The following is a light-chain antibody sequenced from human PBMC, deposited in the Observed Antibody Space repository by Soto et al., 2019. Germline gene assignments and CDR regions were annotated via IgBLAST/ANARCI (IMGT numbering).Light chain of an antibody. Sequence: QSVLTQPPSASGTPGQRVTISCSGSTSNIGRNTVNWYQQLPGTAPKVLIYSNIQRHSGVPDRFSGSKSGTSASLAICVLQSEYEADYYCAALDDSLHVYVCGAGTKLTVL. V-gene: IGLV1-44*01. CDR3: AALDDSLHVYV. J-gene: IGLJ1*01. CDR2: SNI. CDR1: TSNIGRNT.